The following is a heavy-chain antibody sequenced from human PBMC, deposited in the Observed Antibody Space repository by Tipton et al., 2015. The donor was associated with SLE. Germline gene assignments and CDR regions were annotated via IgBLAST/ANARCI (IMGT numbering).Heavy chain of an antibody. CDR1: GASIRTYY. J-gene: IGHJ3*01. V-gene: IGHV4-59*01. Sequence: TLSLTCAVSGASIRTYYWSWIRQSPGKGLEWIGFFYFSGSSQYNPSLKSRVAISADTSNNQFSLELRSVTAADTAVYYCARHLGVIVAFEVWGQGTVLTVSS. D-gene: IGHD3-10*01. CDR3: ARHLGVIVAFEV. CDR2: FYFSGSS.